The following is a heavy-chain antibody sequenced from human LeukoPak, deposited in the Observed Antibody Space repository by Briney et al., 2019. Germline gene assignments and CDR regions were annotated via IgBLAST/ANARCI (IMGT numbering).Heavy chain of an antibody. CDR3: AAWYQLLHRFDY. V-gene: IGHV4-59*12. Sequence: SETLSLTCTVSGGSISSYYWSWIRQPPGKGLEWIGYIYYSGSTNYNPSLKSRVTISVDTSKNQFSLKLSSVTAADTAVYYCAAWYQLLHRFDYWGQGTLVTASS. J-gene: IGHJ4*02. D-gene: IGHD2-2*01. CDR1: GGSISSYY. CDR2: IYYSGST.